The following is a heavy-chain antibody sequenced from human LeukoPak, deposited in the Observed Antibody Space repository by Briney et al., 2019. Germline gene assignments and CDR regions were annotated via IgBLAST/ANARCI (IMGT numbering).Heavy chain of an antibody. CDR2: IRGSGCST. V-gene: IGHV3-23*01. J-gene: IGHJ4*02. Sequence: PGGSLRLSCAASGFTFSSYAMRWLGQAPGRGLTWVSGIRGSGCSTYYAASVKGRFTISRDNSKNTLYLQMNSLGVEDTARFYCAKETGYSGYDYGDYWGQGTLVTVSS. CDR1: GFTFSSYA. D-gene: IGHD5-12*01. CDR3: AKETGYSGYDYGDY.